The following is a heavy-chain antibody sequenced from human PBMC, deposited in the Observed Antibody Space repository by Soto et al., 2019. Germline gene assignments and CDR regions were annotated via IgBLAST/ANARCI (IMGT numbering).Heavy chain of an antibody. V-gene: IGHV1-18*01. CDR1: GYTFTSYG. CDR3: ARSRGVAARPVGWFDP. Sequence: GASVKVSCKASGYTFTSYGINWVRQAPGQGLEWMGWISAYNGNTNYAQKLQGRVTMTTDTSTSTAYMELRSLRSDDTAVYYCARSRGVAARPVGWFDPWGQGTLVTVSS. CDR2: ISAYNGNT. D-gene: IGHD6-6*01. J-gene: IGHJ5*02.